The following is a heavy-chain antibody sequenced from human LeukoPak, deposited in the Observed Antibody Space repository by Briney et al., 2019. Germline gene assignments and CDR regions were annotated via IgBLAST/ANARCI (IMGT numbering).Heavy chain of an antibody. V-gene: IGHV3-48*02. J-gene: IGHJ4*02. CDR3: ARDPTGTTDY. CDR2: ISSTGGTI. D-gene: IGHD1-7*01. Sequence: GGSLRLSCAASGFIFSSHSMNWARQAPGKGLEWVSYISSTGGTIYYADSVKGRFTISRDNAKNSLYLQMNSLRDEDTAVYYCARDPTGTTDYWGQGTLVTVSS. CDR1: GFIFSSHS.